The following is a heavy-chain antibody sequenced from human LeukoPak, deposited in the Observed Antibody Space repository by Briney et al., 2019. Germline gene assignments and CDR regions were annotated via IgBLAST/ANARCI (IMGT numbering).Heavy chain of an antibody. J-gene: IGHJ4*02. CDR2: ISSSISYI. D-gene: IGHD5-12*01. Sequence: GGSLRLSCAASGFTFSSYSMDAGRQAPGKGLEWVSAISSSISYIYYADSVKGRFTISIDNAKNSLYLQMNTLRPDDTALYDCARVNREDSGSEYFDYWGKGNLLPVFS. CDR1: GFTFSSYS. CDR3: ARVNREDSGSEYFDY. V-gene: IGHV3-21*01.